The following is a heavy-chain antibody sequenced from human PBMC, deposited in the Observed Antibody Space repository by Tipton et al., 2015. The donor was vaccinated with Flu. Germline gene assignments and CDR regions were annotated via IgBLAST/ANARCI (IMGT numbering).Heavy chain of an antibody. D-gene: IGHD3-16*01. CDR1: GGSISSYY. Sequence: TLSLTCTVSGGSISSYYWSWIRQPPGKGLEWIGYIYYSGSTNYNPSLKSRVTISVDTSKNQFSLKLSSVTAADTAVYYCARDLKGGGYYYMDVWGKGTTVTVSS. J-gene: IGHJ6*03. CDR3: ARDLKGGGYYYMDV. V-gene: IGHV4-59*01. CDR2: IYYSGST.